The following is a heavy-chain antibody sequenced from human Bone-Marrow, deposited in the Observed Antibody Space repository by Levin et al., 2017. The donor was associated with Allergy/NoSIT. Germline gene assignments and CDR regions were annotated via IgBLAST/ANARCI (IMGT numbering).Heavy chain of an antibody. CDR1: GFPFSSYS. J-gene: IGHJ4*02. D-gene: IGHD3-16*01. CDR2: ISSSSGYI. V-gene: IGHV3-21*01. Sequence: LSLTCAASGFPFSSYSMNWVRQAPGKGLEWVSFISSSSGYIYYADSVKGRFTISRDNAKSSLYLQMNSLTAEDSAVYYCARITVWGTVSPERRDSWGQGVLVTVSS. CDR3: ARITVWGTVSPERRDS.